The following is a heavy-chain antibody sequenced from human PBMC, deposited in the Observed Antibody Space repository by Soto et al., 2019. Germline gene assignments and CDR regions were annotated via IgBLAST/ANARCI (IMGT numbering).Heavy chain of an antibody. CDR3: ARGLTAAMVHCDYYYDMDV. CDR2: IWYDGSNK. V-gene: IGHV3-33*01. D-gene: IGHD5-18*01. J-gene: IGHJ6*02. Sequence: QVQLVESGGGVVQPGRSLRLSCAASGFTFSSYGMHWVRQAPGKGLEWVAVIWYDGSNKYYADSVKGRFTISRDNSKNPLYLKMNSLRAEDTAVYYCARGLTAAMVHCDYYYDMDVWGQRATVTVSS. CDR1: GFTFSSYG.